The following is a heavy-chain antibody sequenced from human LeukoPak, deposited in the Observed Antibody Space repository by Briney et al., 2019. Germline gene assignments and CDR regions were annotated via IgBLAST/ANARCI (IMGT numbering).Heavy chain of an antibody. D-gene: IGHD2-8*02. V-gene: IGHV3-53*01. Sequence: QPGGSLRLSCAASGCTVSSNYMSWVRQAPGKGLEWVSVIYSGGSTYYADSVKGRFTISRDNSKNTLYLQMNSLRAEDTAVYYCARYWVGYGMDVWGQGTTVTVSS. CDR2: IYSGGST. CDR1: GCTVSSNY. CDR3: ARYWVGYGMDV. J-gene: IGHJ6*02.